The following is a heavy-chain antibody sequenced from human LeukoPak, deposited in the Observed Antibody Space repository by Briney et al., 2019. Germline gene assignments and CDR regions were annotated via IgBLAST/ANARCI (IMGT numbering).Heavy chain of an antibody. CDR3: AKVALNYDSSGYYLH. V-gene: IGHV3-23*01. CDR1: GFTFSSYA. J-gene: IGHJ4*02. D-gene: IGHD3-22*01. Sequence: GGSLRLSYAASGFTFSSYAMSWVRQAPGKGLEWVSVISGSGDNTYYADSVKGRFTISRDNSKNTLYLQMNSLRAEDTAVYYCAKVALNYDSSGYYLHWGQGTLVTVSS. CDR2: ISGSGDNT.